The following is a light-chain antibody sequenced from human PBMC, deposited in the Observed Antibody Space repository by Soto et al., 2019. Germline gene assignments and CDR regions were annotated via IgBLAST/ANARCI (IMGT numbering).Light chain of an antibody. CDR2: QAS. V-gene: IGKV1-5*03. CDR1: QSLKNW. CDR3: QQYNTSPFT. Sequence: IQMTQSPSTLSASVGDRVTITCRASQSLKNWLAWYQQKPGKAPKLLIFQASTLESGVTSRFSGSGSGTDFTLTVSSLQPDDFATYYCQQYNTSPFTFGPGTTVDI. J-gene: IGKJ3*01.